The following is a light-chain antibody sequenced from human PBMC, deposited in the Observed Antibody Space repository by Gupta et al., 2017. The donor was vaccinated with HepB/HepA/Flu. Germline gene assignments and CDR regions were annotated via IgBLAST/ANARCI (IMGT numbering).Light chain of an antibody. CDR3: QQFQSWPRLT. CDR1: QFISTY. CDR2: GAF. J-gene: IGKJ4*01. V-gene: IGKV3-15*01. Sequence: DIVMTQSPATLSLSPGETATLSCRASQFISTYLAWYQHKPGQAPRVVIYGAFTMATGIPSRFRGSGSGTEFTLTINSLQSEDFAVYYCQQFQSWPRLTFGGGTKVEIK.